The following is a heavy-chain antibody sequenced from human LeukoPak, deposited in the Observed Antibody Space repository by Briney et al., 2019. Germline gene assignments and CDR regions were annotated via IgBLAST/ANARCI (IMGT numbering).Heavy chain of an antibody. CDR3: ARVRDPKYYYYYMDV. CDR1: GGTFSSYA. J-gene: IGHJ6*03. CDR2: IIPIFGTA. V-gene: IGHV1-69*05. Sequence: SVKVSCKASGGTFSSYAISWVRQAPGQGLEWMGRIIPIFGTANYAQKFQGRVTITTDESTSTAYMELSSLRSEDTAVYYCARVRDPKYYYYYMDVWGRGTTVTVSS.